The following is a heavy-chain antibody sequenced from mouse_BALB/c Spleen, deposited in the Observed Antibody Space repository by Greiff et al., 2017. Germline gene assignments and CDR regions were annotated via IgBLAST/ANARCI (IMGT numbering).Heavy chain of an antibody. CDR1: GYTFTDYW. CDR3: ARSSYYYGSSLDY. D-gene: IGHD1-1*01. J-gene: IGHJ2*01. V-gene: IGHV1-69*01. Sequence: VQLQQSGAELVMPGASVKMSCKASGYTFTDYWMHWVKQRPGQGLEWIGAIDTSDSYTSYNQKFKGKATLTVDESSSTAYMQLSSLTSEDSAVYYCARSSYYYGSSLDYWGQGTTLTVSS. CDR2: IDTSDSYT.